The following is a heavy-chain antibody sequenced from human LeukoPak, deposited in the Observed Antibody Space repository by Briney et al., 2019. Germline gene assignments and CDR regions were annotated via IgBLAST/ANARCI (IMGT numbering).Heavy chain of an antibody. D-gene: IGHD3-3*01. CDR2: INPSGGST. Sequence: ASVKVSCKASGYTFTSYYMHWVRQAPGQGLEWMGIINPSGGSTSYAQKFQGRVTMTEDTSTDTAYMELSSLRSEDTAVYYCATKAVRGRSGYQAFDYWGQGTLVTVSS. CDR3: ATKAVRGRSGYQAFDY. V-gene: IGHV1-46*01. J-gene: IGHJ4*02. CDR1: GYTFTSYY.